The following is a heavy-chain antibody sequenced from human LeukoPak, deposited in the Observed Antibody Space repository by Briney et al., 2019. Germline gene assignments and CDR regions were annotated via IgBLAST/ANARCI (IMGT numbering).Heavy chain of an antibody. Sequence: GGSLRLSCAASGFTFSTYSMNWVRQAPGKGLEWVSYISGTSSIIYYADSVKGRFTISRDNAKNTLYLQMNSLRVEDAAVYYCARPPGDYWGQGTLVTVSS. CDR3: ARPPGDY. V-gene: IGHV3-48*04. CDR1: GFTFSTYS. D-gene: IGHD7-27*01. J-gene: IGHJ4*02. CDR2: ISGTSSII.